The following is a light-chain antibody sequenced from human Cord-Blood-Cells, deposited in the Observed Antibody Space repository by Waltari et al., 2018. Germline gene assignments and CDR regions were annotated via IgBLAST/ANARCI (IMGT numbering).Light chain of an antibody. Sequence: QSALTQPASVSGSPGQSITISCTGTSSDVGSYNLFSWYQQHPGKAPKPMIYEGSKRPSGVSNRFSGSKSGNTASLTISGLQAEDEADYYCCSYAGSSGVFGTGTKVTVL. CDR3: CSYAGSSGV. V-gene: IGLV2-23*01. CDR1: SSDVGSYNL. CDR2: EGS. J-gene: IGLJ1*01.